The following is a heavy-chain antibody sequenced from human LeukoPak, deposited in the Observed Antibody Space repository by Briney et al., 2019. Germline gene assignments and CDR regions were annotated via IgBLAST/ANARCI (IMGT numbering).Heavy chain of an antibody. CDR1: GYTFTSYA. D-gene: IGHD3-22*01. Sequence: ASVKVFCKASGYTFTSYAISWVRQAPGQGLEWMGWISAYNGNTNYAQKLQDRVTMTTDTSTSTAYMELRSLRSDDTAVYYCARGLDYYDSSGIDAFDIWGQGTMVTVSS. CDR3: ARGLDYYDSSGIDAFDI. J-gene: IGHJ3*02. CDR2: ISAYNGNT. V-gene: IGHV1-18*01.